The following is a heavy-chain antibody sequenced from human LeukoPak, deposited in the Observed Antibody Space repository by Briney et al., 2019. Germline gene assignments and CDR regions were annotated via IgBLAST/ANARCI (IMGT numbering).Heavy chain of an antibody. V-gene: IGHV3-9*01. CDR2: INWDIGSI. CDR3: AKDMMAIVGGTTSDFDM. CDR1: GFTFSHYT. Sequence: PGGSLRLSCAAPGFTFSHYTMHSVRHAPGKSPEWVSGINWDIGSIDYAESVKGSFTISRDNAKNSLYLQMNSLRAEETALYYCAKDMMAIVGGTTSDFDMWGHGTMVTVSS. D-gene: IGHD1-26*01. J-gene: IGHJ3*02.